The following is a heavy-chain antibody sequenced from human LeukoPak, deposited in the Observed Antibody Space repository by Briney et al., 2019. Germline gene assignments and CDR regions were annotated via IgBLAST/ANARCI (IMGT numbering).Heavy chain of an antibody. Sequence: SETLSLTCTVSGGSISSYYWSWIRQPPGKGLEWIGYIYYSGSTNYNPSLKSRVTISVDTSKIQFSLKLSSVTAADTAVYYCAGTYYYTSGSYSNFEYWGQGTLVTVSS. CDR1: GGSISSYY. CDR3: AGTYYYTSGSYSNFEY. V-gene: IGHV4-59*12. CDR2: IYYSGST. J-gene: IGHJ4*02. D-gene: IGHD3-10*01.